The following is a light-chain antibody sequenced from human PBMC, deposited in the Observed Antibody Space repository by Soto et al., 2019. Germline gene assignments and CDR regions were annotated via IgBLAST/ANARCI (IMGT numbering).Light chain of an antibody. CDR1: QSLSQW. V-gene: IGKV1-5*03. Sequence: DIQMTQSPSTLSASVGDRVTITCRASQSLSQWLAWYQQKPGKAPKLLIFKASTLESGVPSRFSGSGSGSDFTLTISSLQPDDFATYYCHQYDGYSHFSFGPGTKVDIK. CDR2: KAS. J-gene: IGKJ3*01. CDR3: HQYDGYSHFS.